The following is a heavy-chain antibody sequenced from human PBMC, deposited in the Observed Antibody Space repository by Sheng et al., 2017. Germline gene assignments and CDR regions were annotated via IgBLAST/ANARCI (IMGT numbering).Heavy chain of an antibody. CDR1: GGSISSGSYY. V-gene: IGHV4-61*02. J-gene: IGHJ4*02. CDR2: IYTSGST. Sequence: QVQLQESGPGLVKPSQTLSLTCTVSGGSISSGSYYWSWIRQPAGKGLEWIGRIYTSGSTNYNPSLKSRVTISVDTSKNQFSLKLSSVTAADTAVYYCARIASAIAAAGPYYFDYWGQGTLVTVS. D-gene: IGHD6-13*01. CDR3: ARIASAIAAAGPYYFDY.